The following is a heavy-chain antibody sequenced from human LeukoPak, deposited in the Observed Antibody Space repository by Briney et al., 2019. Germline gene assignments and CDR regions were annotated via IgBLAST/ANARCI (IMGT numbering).Heavy chain of an antibody. CDR2: IIPIFGTA. J-gene: IGHJ3*02. D-gene: IGHD1-14*01. CDR1: GGTFISYA. Sequence: ASVTVSCKASGGTFISYAISWVRQAPGQGLEWMGRIIPIFGTANYAQKFQGRVTITADKSTSTAYMELSSLRSEDTAVYYCATEGVGLTDAFDIWGQGTMVTVSS. V-gene: IGHV1-69*06. CDR3: ATEGVGLTDAFDI.